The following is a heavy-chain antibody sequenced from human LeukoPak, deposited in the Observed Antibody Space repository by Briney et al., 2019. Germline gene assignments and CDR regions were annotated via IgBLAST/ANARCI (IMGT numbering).Heavy chain of an antibody. J-gene: IGHJ5*02. Sequence: SETLSLTCTVSGYSISSGYHWGWIRPPPGKGLEWIGYIYYSGSTYYNPSLKSRVTISVDTSKNQFSLKLSSVTAADTAVYYCAAYYYDSSGYQNWFDPWGQGTLVTVSS. D-gene: IGHD3-22*01. V-gene: IGHV4-38-2*02. CDR3: AAYYYDSSGYQNWFDP. CDR1: GYSISSGYH. CDR2: IYYSGST.